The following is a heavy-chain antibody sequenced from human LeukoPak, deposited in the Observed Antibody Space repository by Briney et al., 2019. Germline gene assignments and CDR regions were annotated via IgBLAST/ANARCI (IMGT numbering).Heavy chain of an antibody. J-gene: IGHJ4*02. Sequence: ASVKVSCKASGYTFTSYYVYWVRQAPGQGLEWMGKINPSGGVTDYAQKFQGRVTMTRDTSTSTVYMELSSLRSEDTAVYYCARDQGVTMVRGIMSPSAADYWGQGTLVTVSS. D-gene: IGHD3-10*01. V-gene: IGHV1-46*01. CDR1: GYTFTSYY. CDR2: INPSGGVT. CDR3: ARDQGVTMVRGIMSPSAADY.